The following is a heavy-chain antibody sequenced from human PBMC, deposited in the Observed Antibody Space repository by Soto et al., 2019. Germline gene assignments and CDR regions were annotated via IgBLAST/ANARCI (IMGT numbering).Heavy chain of an antibody. CDR3: ARDRRDGYNTFDY. V-gene: IGHV1-46*01. Sequence: ASVKVSCKASGYTFTSYEMYWVRQAPGQGLEWMGIISPSDGSTTYAQKFQGRVNMTRDTSTSTVYMELSSLRSEDTAVYYCARDRRDGYNTFDYWGQGTLVTVSS. CDR2: ISPSDGST. J-gene: IGHJ4*02. CDR1: GYTFTSYE. D-gene: IGHD5-12*01.